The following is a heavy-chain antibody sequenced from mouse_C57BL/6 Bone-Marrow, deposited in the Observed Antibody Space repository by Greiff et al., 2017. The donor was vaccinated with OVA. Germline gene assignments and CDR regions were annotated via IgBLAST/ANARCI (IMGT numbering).Heavy chain of an antibody. J-gene: IGHJ2*01. D-gene: IGHD4-1*01. CDR2: ISYDGSN. CDR1: GYSITSGYY. Sequence: EVQLQESGPGLVKPSQSLSLTCSVTGYSITSGYYWNWIRQFPGNKLEWMGYISYDGSNNYNPSLKNRISITRDTSKNQFFLKLNSVTTEDTATYYCARTGTPCDYWGQGTTLTVSS. V-gene: IGHV3-6*01. CDR3: ARTGTPCDY.